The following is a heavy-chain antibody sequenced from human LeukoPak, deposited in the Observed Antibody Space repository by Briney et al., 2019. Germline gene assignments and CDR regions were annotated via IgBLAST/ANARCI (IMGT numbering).Heavy chain of an antibody. CDR3: AREEIPDIAVAGDFDY. J-gene: IGHJ4*02. CDR2: INHSGST. CDR1: GGSFSGYY. V-gene: IGHV4-34*01. Sequence: SETLSLTCAVYGGSFSGYYWSWIRQPPGKGLEWIGEINHSGSTNYNPSLKSRVTISVDTSKNQFSLQLNSVTPEDTAVYYCAREEIPDIAVAGDFDYWGQGTLVTVSS. D-gene: IGHD6-19*01.